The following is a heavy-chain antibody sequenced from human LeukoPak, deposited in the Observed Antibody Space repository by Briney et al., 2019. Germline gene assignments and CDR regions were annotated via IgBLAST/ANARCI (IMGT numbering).Heavy chain of an antibody. CDR2: INSYGDGT. CDR3: VKDLRAVAGADF. V-gene: IGHV3-64D*09. D-gene: IGHD6-19*01. CDR1: GFTFSSYA. Sequence: PGGSLRLSCSASGFTFSSYAMHWVRQAPGKGLEYVSAINSYGDGTYYADSVQGRFTISRDNSKNTLYLQMSSLRGDDTAVYYCVKDLRAVAGADFWGQGTLVTVSS. J-gene: IGHJ4*02.